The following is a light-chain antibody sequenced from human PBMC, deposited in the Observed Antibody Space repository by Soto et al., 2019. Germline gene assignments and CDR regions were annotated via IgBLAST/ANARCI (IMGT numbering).Light chain of an antibody. CDR3: QKYGSSPRT. CDR2: GES. CDR1: QSVSSSF. J-gene: IGKJ5*01. V-gene: IGKV3-20*01. Sequence: IVLTQSPGTLSLSPGERSTLSGRASQSVSSSFLAWYQQKVGQAPRILIYGESSRATGIPDRFSGSGSGTDLTLTISRLEPEDFAVYYCQKYGSSPRTCGQGTRLEIK.